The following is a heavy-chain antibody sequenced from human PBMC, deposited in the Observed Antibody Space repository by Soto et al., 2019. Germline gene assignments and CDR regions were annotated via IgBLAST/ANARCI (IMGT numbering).Heavy chain of an antibody. CDR2: IDPSDSQT. CDR3: ARQIYDSDTGPNFQYYFDS. D-gene: IGHD3-22*01. V-gene: IGHV5-10-1*01. Sequence: PGESLKISCTGSGYSFAGYWITWVRQKPGKGLEWMGRIDPSDSQTYYSPSFRGHVTISVTKSITTVFLQWSSLRASDTAMYYCARQIYDSDTGPNFQYYFDSWGQGTPVTSP. CDR1: GYSFAGYW. J-gene: IGHJ4*02.